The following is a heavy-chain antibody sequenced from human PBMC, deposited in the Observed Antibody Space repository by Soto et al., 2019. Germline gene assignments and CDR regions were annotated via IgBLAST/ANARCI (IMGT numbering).Heavy chain of an antibody. J-gene: IGHJ6*02. D-gene: IGHD2-15*01. V-gene: IGHV3-7*03. CDR2: INQDGSEK. CDR3: ATGRELVVVAETPIHYSGMDA. CDR1: GFTFSSFW. Sequence: GSLRLSCAASGFTFSSFWMAWVRQAPWKGLEWVANINQDGSEKYYVDSMKGRFTISRDNAKNSLYLEMNSRRAEDTAVYYCATGRELVVVAETPIHYSGMDAWGQGTTVTVSS.